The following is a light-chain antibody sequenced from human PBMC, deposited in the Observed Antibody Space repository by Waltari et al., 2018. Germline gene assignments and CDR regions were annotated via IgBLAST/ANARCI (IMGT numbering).Light chain of an antibody. J-gene: IGLJ3*02. V-gene: IGLV1-47*01. Sequence: QSVLTQPASASGPPGQRLTISRPRSTSTRAGNYVCWYQHLPGTAPNLLIYRTDQRPSGVPARFSGSKSGTSASLAISGLRSEDEADYYCAAWDDSLSGPWVFGGGTKVTVL. CDR2: RTD. CDR3: AAWDDSLSGPWV. CDR1: TSTRAGNY.